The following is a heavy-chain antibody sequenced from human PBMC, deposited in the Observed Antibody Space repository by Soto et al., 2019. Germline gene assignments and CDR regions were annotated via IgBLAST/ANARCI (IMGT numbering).Heavy chain of an antibody. D-gene: IGHD6-19*01. J-gene: IGHJ4*02. V-gene: IGHV3-23*01. CDR2: ISGSGGST. CDR1: GFAFSSYA. Sequence: AGGSLRLSCAASGFAFSSYAMSWVRQAPGKGLEWVSAISGSGGSTYYADSVKGRFTISRDNSKNTLYLQMNSLRAEDTAVYYCAKVAAVAGYYFDYWGQGTLVTVSS. CDR3: AKVAAVAGYYFDY.